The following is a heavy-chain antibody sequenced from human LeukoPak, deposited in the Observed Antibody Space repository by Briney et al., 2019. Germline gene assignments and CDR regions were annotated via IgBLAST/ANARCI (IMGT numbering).Heavy chain of an antibody. V-gene: IGHV3-33*06. CDR1: GFTFSSYG. Sequence: PGGSLRLSRAASGFTFSSYGMHWVRQAPGKGLEWVAVIWYDGSNKYYADSVKGRFTISRDNSKNTLYLQMNSLRAEDTAVYYCAKDSSIAAAGTFDYWGQGTLVTVSS. CDR2: IWYDGSNK. CDR3: AKDSSIAAAGTFDY. D-gene: IGHD6-13*01. J-gene: IGHJ4*02.